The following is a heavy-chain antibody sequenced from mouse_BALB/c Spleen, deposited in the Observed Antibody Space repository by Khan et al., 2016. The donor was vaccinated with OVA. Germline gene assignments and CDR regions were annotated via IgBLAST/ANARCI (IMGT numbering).Heavy chain of an antibody. CDR2: ISYSGNT. D-gene: IGHD1-1*01. CDR3: ARIYGGDFDY. CDR1: GYSITSDYA. V-gene: IGHV3-2*02. Sequence: VQLKESGPGLVKPSQSLSLTCTVTGYSITSDYAWNWIRQFPGNKLEWMGYISYSGNTKYNPSLKSRISITRHTSENQFVLQLNSVTIEDTATYYCARIYGGDFDYWGQGTTLTVSS. J-gene: IGHJ2*01.